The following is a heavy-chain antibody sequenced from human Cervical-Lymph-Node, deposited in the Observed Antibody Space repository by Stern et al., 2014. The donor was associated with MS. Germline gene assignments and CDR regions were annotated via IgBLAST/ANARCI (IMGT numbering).Heavy chain of an antibody. J-gene: IGHJ6*02. D-gene: IGHD1-26*01. CDR2: VRSKANNYAT. CDR3: TRWEIPPKYNYGMDV. Sequence: EMQLVESGGGLVQPGGALTLSCEASGFNIRVSAIHWVSQASGKWLEWVGRVRSKANNYATGYAASVKGRFTISRDDSKNTAYLQMNSLKIEDTAIYYCTRWEIPPKYNYGMDVWGQGTTVTVSS. CDR1: GFNIRVSA. V-gene: IGHV3-73*01.